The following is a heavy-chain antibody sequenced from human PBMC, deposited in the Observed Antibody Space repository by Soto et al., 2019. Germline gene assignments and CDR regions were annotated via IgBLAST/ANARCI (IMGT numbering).Heavy chain of an antibody. CDR2: ISAYNGNT. V-gene: IGHV1-18*04. J-gene: IGHJ5*02. D-gene: IGHD3-3*01. Sequence: GPVKVSCKASGYTFTSYGISWVRQAPGQGLEWMGWISAYNGNTNYAQKLQGRVTMTTDTSTSTAYMELRSLRSDDTAVYYCARHHYDFWSGYYGWFDPWGQGTLVTVSS. CDR1: GYTFTSYG. CDR3: ARHHYDFWSGYYGWFDP.